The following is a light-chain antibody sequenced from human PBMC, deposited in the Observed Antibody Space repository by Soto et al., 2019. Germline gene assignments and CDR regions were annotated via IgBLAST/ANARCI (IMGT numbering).Light chain of an antibody. CDR2: NTN. V-gene: IGLV8-61*01. J-gene: IGLJ3*02. CDR1: SGSVSSSYY. CDR3: MMYMGGGIWV. Sequence: QTVVTQEPSFSVSPGGTVTLTCGLSSGSVSSSYYPSWYQQTPGQAPRTLIYNTNTRSSGVPDRFSGSILGNKAALTITWAQADDESDYYCMMYMGGGIWVFGGGTKLTVL.